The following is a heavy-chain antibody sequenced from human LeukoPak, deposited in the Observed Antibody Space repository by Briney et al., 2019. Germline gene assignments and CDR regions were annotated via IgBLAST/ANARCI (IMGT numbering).Heavy chain of an antibody. D-gene: IGHD2-2*01. Sequence: SETLSLTCAVSGGSISSGGLSWSWIRQPPGKGLEWIGYIYHSGSTYYNPSLKSRITISVDTSKTQFSLKLSSVTAADTAVYYCATLRGSSSAVFDYWGQGTLVTVSS. CDR3: ATLRGSSSAVFDY. CDR1: GGSISSGGLS. V-gene: IGHV4-30-2*01. CDR2: IYHSGST. J-gene: IGHJ4*02.